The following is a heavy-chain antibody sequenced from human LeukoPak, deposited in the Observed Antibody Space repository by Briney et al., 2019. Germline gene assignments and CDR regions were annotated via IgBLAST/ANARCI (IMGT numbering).Heavy chain of an antibody. CDR1: GGSISSSSYY. J-gene: IGHJ4*02. Sequence: SETLSLTCTVSGGSISSSSYYWGWIRQPPGKGLEWIGSIYYSGSTYYNPSLKSRVTISVDTSKNQFSLKLSSVTAADTAVYYCIRALGSYSDYWGQGTLVTVSS. CDR2: IYYSGST. V-gene: IGHV4-39*01. D-gene: IGHD1-26*01. CDR3: IRALGSYSDY.